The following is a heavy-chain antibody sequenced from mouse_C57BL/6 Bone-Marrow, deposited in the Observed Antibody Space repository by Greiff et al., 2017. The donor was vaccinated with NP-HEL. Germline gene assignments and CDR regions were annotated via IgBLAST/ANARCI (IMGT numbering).Heavy chain of an antibody. CDR1: GFSLTSYG. D-gene: IGHD6-1*01. J-gene: IGHJ4*01. V-gene: IGHV2-6*01. Sequence: VQLQQSGPGLVAPSQRLSITCTVSGFSLTSYGVDWVRQSPGKGLEWLGVIWGVGSTNYNSAPKSRLSISKDNSKSQVFLKMNSLQTDDTAMYYCASDQPYYYAMDYWGQGTSVTVSS. CDR2: IWGVGST. CDR3: ASDQPYYYAMDY.